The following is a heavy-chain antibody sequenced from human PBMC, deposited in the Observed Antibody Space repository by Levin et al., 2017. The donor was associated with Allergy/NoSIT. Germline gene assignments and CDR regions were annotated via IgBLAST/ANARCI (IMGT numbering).Heavy chain of an antibody. CDR2: ITGDGEDT. CDR3: AKGNTIFGVGRLDY. Sequence: GESLKISCAASGFTFSNRAMTWVRQAAGKGLEWVSGITGDGEDTHYADSVKGRFTISRDNSKNTLFLQMHSLRADDTAIYFCAKGNTIFGVGRLDYWGRGTLVTVSS. CDR1: GFTFSNRA. D-gene: IGHD3-3*01. V-gene: IGHV3-23*01. J-gene: IGHJ4*02.